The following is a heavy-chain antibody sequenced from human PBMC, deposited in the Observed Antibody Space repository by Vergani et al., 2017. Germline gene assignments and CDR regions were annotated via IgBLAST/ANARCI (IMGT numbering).Heavy chain of an antibody. Sequence: QVHLEQSGTEVKKPGSSVKVSCKVSGDIFNNYTVTWVRQAPGQGLEWMGRIIPIIRLATSAQKFQDRVKITGDTSTNTVYMELSSLRSEDTAVYYCARDPGCSGGSCYSHLFDYWGQGTLVTVSS. CDR2: IIPIIRLA. J-gene: IGHJ4*02. D-gene: IGHD2-15*01. CDR3: ARDPGCSGGSCYSHLFDY. V-gene: IGHV1-69*08. CDR1: GDIFNNYT.